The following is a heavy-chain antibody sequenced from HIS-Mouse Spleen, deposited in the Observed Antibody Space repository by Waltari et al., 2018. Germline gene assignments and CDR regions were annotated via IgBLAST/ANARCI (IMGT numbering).Heavy chain of an antibody. CDR1: GGSISSSSYY. Sequence: QLQLQESGPGLVKPSETLSLTCPVSGGSISSSSYYWCWIRQPPGKGLEWIGSIYYSGSTYYNPSLKSRVTISVDTSKNQFSLKLSSVTAADTAVYYCARHEGQQLVTSLFDYWGQGTLVTVSS. CDR2: IYYSGST. J-gene: IGHJ4*02. CDR3: ARHEGQQLVTSLFDY. V-gene: IGHV4-39*01. D-gene: IGHD6-13*01.